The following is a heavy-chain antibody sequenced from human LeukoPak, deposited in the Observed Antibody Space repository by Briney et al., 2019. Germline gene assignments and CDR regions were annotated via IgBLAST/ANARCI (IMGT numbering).Heavy chain of an antibody. Sequence: PSETLSLTCTVSGGSISSGGYYWSWIRQHPGKGLEWIGYIYYSGSTYYNPSLNSRVTISVDTSKNQFSLKLSSVTAADTAVYYCARCRVHCSSTSCYGNWFDPWGQGTLVTVSS. V-gene: IGHV4-31*03. CDR1: GGSISSGGYY. D-gene: IGHD2-2*01. CDR2: IYYSGST. CDR3: ARCRVHCSSTSCYGNWFDP. J-gene: IGHJ5*02.